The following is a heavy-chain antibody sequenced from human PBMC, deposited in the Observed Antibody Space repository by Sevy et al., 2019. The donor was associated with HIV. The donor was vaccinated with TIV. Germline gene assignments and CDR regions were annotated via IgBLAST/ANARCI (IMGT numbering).Heavy chain of an antibody. Sequence: GGSLRPSCAASGFTFSSYWMSWVRPAPGKGLEWVANIKQDGSEKYYVDSVKGRFTISRDNAKNSLYLQMNSLRAEATAVDYCARDREISIAVACWFDPWGQGTLVTVSS. D-gene: IGHD6-19*01. V-gene: IGHV3-7*03. J-gene: IGHJ5*02. CDR1: GFTFSSYW. CDR3: ARDREISIAVACWFDP. CDR2: IKQDGSEK.